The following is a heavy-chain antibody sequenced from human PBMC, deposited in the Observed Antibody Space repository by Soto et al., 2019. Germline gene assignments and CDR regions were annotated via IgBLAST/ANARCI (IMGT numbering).Heavy chain of an antibody. D-gene: IGHD5-12*01. CDR3: ARDGYNFLGFDY. V-gene: IGHV3-53*01. J-gene: IGHJ4*02. CDR1: GFTVSSNY. Sequence: PGGSLRLSCAASGFTVSSNYMSWVRQAPGKGLEWVSLIYSGGSTYYADSVKGRFTISRDSSKNTLYLQMNSLTAEDTAVYYCARDGYNFLGFDYWGQGTLVTVSS. CDR2: IYSGGST.